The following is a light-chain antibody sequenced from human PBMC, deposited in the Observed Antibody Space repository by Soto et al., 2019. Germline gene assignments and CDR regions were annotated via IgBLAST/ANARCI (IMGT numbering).Light chain of an antibody. CDR3: QQYNSYWT. Sequence: DIQMTQSPSTLSASVGDRVTITCRASQSISSWLAWYQQKPGKAPKLLIYDASSLESGVPSRFSGSGSGTEFTLTISSLQPDDFATYSCQQYNSYWTFGQGTKVESK. V-gene: IGKV1-5*01. CDR2: DAS. J-gene: IGKJ1*01. CDR1: QSISSW.